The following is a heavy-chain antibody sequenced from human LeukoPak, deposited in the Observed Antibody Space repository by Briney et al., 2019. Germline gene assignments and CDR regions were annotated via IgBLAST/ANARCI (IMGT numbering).Heavy chain of an antibody. CDR1: GFTFSSYW. Sequence: GGSLRLSCAASGFTFSSYWMHWVRQAPGKGLVWVSRINSDGSSTSYADSVKGRFTISRDNAKNTLYLQMNGLRAEDTAVYYCAREDYGDYFDYWGQGTLVTVSS. D-gene: IGHD4-17*01. CDR3: AREDYGDYFDY. J-gene: IGHJ4*02. V-gene: IGHV3-74*01. CDR2: INSDGSST.